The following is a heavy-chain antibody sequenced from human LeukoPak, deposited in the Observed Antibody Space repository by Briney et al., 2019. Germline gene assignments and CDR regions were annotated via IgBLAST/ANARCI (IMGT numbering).Heavy chain of an antibody. CDR1: GFTFDDYT. D-gene: IGHD3-16*01. J-gene: IGHJ4*02. CDR2: ISWDGGRT. CDR3: AKDQDRLGLCLDY. V-gene: IGHV3-43*01. Sequence: GGSLRLSCAASGFTFDDYTMHWVRQVPGKSLEWVSLISWDGGRTYYADSVKGRFTISRDNSKNSLYLQMNSLRTEDTALYYCAKDQDRLGLCLDYWGQGTLVTVSS.